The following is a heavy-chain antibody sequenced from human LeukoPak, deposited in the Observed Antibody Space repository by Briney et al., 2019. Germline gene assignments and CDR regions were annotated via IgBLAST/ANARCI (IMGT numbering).Heavy chain of an antibody. Sequence: PSETLSLTCAVSGYSISSSHWWGWIRQSPGKGLEWIGYIYYSGSTYYNPSLKSRVTMSVDTSKNQFSLKLSSVTAVDTAVYYCARHGSDWTFDYWGQGALVTVSS. D-gene: IGHD6-19*01. CDR3: ARHGSDWTFDY. CDR1: GYSISSSHW. CDR2: IYYSGST. V-gene: IGHV4-28*01. J-gene: IGHJ4*02.